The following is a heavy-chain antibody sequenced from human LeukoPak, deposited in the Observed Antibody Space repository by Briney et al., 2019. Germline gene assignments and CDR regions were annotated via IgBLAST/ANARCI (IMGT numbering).Heavy chain of an antibody. Sequence: GASVKVSCKASGYTFTSYYMHWVRQAPGQGLEWMGIINPSGGSTSYAQKFQGRVTMTRDMSISTAYMELSRLRSDDTAVYYCARVPVYYDSSGYKGLDYWGQGTLVTVSS. CDR3: ARVPVYYDSSGYKGLDY. D-gene: IGHD3-22*01. CDR2: INPSGGST. V-gene: IGHV1-46*01. CDR1: GYTFTSYY. J-gene: IGHJ4*02.